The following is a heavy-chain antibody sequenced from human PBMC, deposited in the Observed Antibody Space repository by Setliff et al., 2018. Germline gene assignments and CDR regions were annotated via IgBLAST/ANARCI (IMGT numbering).Heavy chain of an antibody. V-gene: IGHV4-34*01. Sequence: SETLSLTCAASGGTFSDYYWTWIRQPPGKGLEWIGEINHSGSSNYNPSLKSRLTISVDTSKSQFSLRLSSVTAADTAVYYCARKVEQWLTPHFDYWGQGALVTVSS. D-gene: IGHD6-19*01. CDR2: INHSGSS. CDR1: GGTFSDYY. J-gene: IGHJ4*02. CDR3: ARKVEQWLTPHFDY.